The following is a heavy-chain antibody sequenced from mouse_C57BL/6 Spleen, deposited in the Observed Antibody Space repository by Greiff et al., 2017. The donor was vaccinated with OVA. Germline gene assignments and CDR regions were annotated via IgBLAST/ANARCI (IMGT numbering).Heavy chain of an antibody. CDR2: IYPGDGDT. D-gene: IGHD1-1*01. V-gene: IGHV1-82*01. CDR1: GYAFSSSW. J-gene: IGHJ1*03. Sequence: LVESGPELVKPGASVKISCKASGYAFSSSWMNWVKQRPGKGLEWIGRIYPGDGDTNYNGKFKGKATLTADKSSSTAYMQLSSLTSEDSAVYFCARDYGSRGYFDVWGTGTTVTVSS. CDR3: ARDYGSRGYFDV.